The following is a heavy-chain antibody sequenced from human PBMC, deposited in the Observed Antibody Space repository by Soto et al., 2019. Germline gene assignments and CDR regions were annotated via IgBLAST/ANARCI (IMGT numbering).Heavy chain of an antibody. D-gene: IGHD3-16*01. J-gene: IGHJ4*02. Sequence: EVQLLESGGDLVQPGGSLRLSCAASGFTFSTYVMSWVRQAPGKGREWVSGISGSGAGTYYADSVKGRFAISRDNSKNTLYLQMNSLRVEDTAIYYCANGASPDYWGQGTLVTVSA. CDR3: ANGASPDY. V-gene: IGHV3-23*01. CDR2: ISGSGAGT. CDR1: GFTFSTYV.